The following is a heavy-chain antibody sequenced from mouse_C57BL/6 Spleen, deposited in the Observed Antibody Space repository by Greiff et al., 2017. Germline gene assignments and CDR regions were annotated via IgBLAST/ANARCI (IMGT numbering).Heavy chain of an antibody. CDR2: IYPGSGST. Sequence: QVQLQQPGAELVKPGASVKMSCKASGYTFTSYWITWVKQRPGQGLEWIGDIYPGSGSTNYNEKFKSKATLTVDTSSSTAYMQLSSLTSEDSAVYYCARGIYYGNPGAMDYWGQGTSVTVSS. V-gene: IGHV1-55*01. D-gene: IGHD2-1*01. J-gene: IGHJ4*01. CDR3: ARGIYYGNPGAMDY. CDR1: GYTFTSYW.